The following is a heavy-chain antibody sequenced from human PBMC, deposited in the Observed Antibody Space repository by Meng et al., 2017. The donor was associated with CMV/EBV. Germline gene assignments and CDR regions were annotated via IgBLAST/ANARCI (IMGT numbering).Heavy chain of an antibody. CDR2: IYWDDDK. CDR1: GFSLSTSGVG. D-gene: IGHD6-13*01. J-gene: IGHJ5*02. Sequence: QITLKESCPTLVKPTQTLTLTCTFSGFSLSTSGVGVGWIRQPPGKALEWLALIYWDDDKRYSPSLKSRLTITKDTSKNQVVLTMTNMDPADTATYYCAHRGRIAAAGTDWFDPWGQGTLVTVSS. CDR3: AHRGRIAAAGTDWFDP. V-gene: IGHV2-5*02.